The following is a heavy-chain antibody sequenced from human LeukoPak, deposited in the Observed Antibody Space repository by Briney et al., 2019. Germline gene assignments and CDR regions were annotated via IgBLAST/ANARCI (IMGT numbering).Heavy chain of an antibody. CDR1: GYTFTSYG. V-gene: IGHV1-18*01. CDR2: ISAYNGNT. CDR3: ASYIGACSGGSCYHWFDP. Sequence: ASVKVSCKAPGYTFTSYGISWVRQAPGQGLEWMGWISAYNGNTNYAQKLQGRVTMTTDTSTSTAYMELSSLRSEDTAVYYCASYIGACSGGSCYHWFDPWGQGTLVTVSS. D-gene: IGHD2-15*01. J-gene: IGHJ5*02.